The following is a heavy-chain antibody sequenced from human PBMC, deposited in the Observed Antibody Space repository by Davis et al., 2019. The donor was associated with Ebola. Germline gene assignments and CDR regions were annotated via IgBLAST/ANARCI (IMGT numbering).Heavy chain of an antibody. J-gene: IGHJ6*03. D-gene: IGHD1-26*01. V-gene: IGHV1-2*02. Sequence: ASVKVSCKASGYTFTGYYMHWVRQAPGQGLEWMGWINPNSGGTNYAQKFQGRVTMTRDTSISTAYMELSRLRSDDTAVYYCARDGQWELLPYYYYYYMDVWGKGTTVTVSS. CDR1: GYTFTGYY. CDR3: ARDGQWELLPYYYYYYMDV. CDR2: INPNSGGT.